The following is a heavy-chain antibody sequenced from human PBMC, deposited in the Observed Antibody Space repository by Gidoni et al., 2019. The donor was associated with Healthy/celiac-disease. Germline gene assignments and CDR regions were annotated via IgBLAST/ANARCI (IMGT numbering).Heavy chain of an antibody. CDR1: GGSTSSSSYY. V-gene: IGHV4-39*01. CDR2: IYYSGST. Sequence: QLQLQESGPGLVKPSETLSLTCTVSGGSTSSSSYYWGWTRQPPGKGLEGIGGIYYSGSTYYNPSLKSRVTISVDTSKNQFSLKLSSVTAADTAVYYCARHLSRSVVSSGAFDIWGQGTMVTVSS. D-gene: IGHD6-6*01. CDR3: ARHLSRSVVSSGAFDI. J-gene: IGHJ3*02.